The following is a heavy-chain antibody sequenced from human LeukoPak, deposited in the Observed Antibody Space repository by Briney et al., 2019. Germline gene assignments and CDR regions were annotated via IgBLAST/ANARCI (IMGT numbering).Heavy chain of an antibody. Sequence: PGGSLRLSCAASGFTFSSYSMNWVRQAPGKGLEWVSVIYSGGTTYYADSVKGRFTISRDNSKNTLYLQMNSLRAEDTAVYYCAREHNGDYVDYWGQGTLVTVSS. V-gene: IGHV3-53*01. CDR1: GFTFSSYS. CDR3: AREHNGDYVDY. J-gene: IGHJ4*02. D-gene: IGHD4-17*01. CDR2: IYSGGTT.